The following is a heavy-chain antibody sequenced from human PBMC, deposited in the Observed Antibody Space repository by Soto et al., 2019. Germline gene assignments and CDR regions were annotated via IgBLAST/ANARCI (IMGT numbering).Heavy chain of an antibody. CDR1: GFTFDNYA. V-gene: IGHV3-9*01. CDR2: ISWNSGGI. Sequence: EVRLVESGGGLVQPGKSLRLSCAASGFTFDNYAMHWVRQAPGKGLEWVSGISWNSGGIAYADSVKGRFTISRDNAKNSLYLLMNSLRPEDTALYYCAKVVLADTQPIYSYYGMDVWGQGTTVTVSS. J-gene: IGHJ6*02. CDR3: AKVVLADTQPIYSYYGMDV. D-gene: IGHD2-15*01.